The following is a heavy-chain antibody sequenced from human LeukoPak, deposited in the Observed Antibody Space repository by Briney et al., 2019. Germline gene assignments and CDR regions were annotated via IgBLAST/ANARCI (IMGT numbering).Heavy chain of an antibody. CDR3: ASGYSSSSGGPFYYYYYMDV. Sequence: SETLSLTCTVSGGSISSYYWSWIRQPPGKGLEWIGYIYYSGSTNYNPSLKSRVTISVDTSKNQFSLKLSSVTAADTAVYYCASGYSSSSGGPFYYYYYMDVWGKGTTVTVSS. CDR2: IYYSGST. D-gene: IGHD6-6*01. J-gene: IGHJ6*03. V-gene: IGHV4-59*01. CDR1: GGSISSYY.